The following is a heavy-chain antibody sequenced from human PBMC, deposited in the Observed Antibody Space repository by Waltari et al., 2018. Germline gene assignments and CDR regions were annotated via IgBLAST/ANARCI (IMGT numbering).Heavy chain of an antibody. CDR3: TTGPSGWSGWFDP. D-gene: IGHD6-19*01. CDR1: GFTFSNAW. CDR2: IKSKTDGGTT. Sequence: EVQLVESGGGLVKPRGSLRLSCAASGFTFSNAWMSWVRQAPGKGLEWVGRIKSKTDGGTTDYAAPVKGRFTISRDDSKNTLYLQMNSLKTEDTAVYYCTTGPSGWSGWFDPWGQGTLVTVSS. V-gene: IGHV3-15*01. J-gene: IGHJ5*02.